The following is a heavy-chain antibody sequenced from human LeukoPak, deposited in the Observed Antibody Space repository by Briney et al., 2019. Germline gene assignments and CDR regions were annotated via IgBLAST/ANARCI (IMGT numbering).Heavy chain of an antibody. V-gene: IGHV4-34*09. CDR2: INHSGST. J-gene: IGHJ4*02. CDR1: GGSFCGYY. CDR3: ARGPKDYGSGSYYKGYYFDY. D-gene: IGHD3-10*01. Sequence: SETLSLTCAVYGGSFCGYYWSWIRQPPGKGLEWIGEINHSGSTNYNPSLKSRVTISVDTSKNQFSLKLSSVTAADTAVYYCARGPKDYGSGSYYKGYYFDYWGQGTLVTVSS.